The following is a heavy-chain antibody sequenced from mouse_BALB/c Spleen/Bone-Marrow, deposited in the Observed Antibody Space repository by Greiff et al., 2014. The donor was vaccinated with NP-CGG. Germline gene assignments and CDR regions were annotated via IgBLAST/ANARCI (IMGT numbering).Heavy chain of an antibody. D-gene: IGHD2-4*01. CDR1: GYTFTSYT. Sequence: QVQLQQSGAELARPGASVKMSCKASGYTFTSYTIHWVKQRPGQGLEWIGYINPSSDYTNYNQKFKDKATLTADKSSSTAYMQLSSLTSEDSAVCYCAREGLRAWFVYWGQGTLVTVSA. J-gene: IGHJ3*01. CDR2: INPSSDYT. V-gene: IGHV1-4*01. CDR3: AREGLRAWFVY.